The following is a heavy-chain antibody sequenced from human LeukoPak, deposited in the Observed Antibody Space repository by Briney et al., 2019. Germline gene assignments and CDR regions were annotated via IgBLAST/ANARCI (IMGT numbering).Heavy chain of an antibody. D-gene: IGHD5-12*01. J-gene: IGHJ6*02. CDR3: ARAPLVALMENYGMDV. V-gene: IGHV3-48*04. CDR1: GFTFSSYS. CDR2: ISSSSSTI. Sequence: GGSLRLSCAASGFTFSSYSMNWVRQAPGKGLEWVSYISSSSSTIYYADSVKGRFTISRDNAKNSLYLQMNSLRAEDTAVYYCARAPLVALMENYGMDVWGQGTTVTVSS.